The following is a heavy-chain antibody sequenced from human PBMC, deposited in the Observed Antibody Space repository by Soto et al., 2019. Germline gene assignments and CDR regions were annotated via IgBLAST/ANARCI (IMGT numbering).Heavy chain of an antibody. D-gene: IGHD3-22*01. CDR2: ISSYNGNT. V-gene: IGHV1-18*01. CDR3: ARVDYFDSAGYYNY. Sequence: ASVKVTCKASGYTFIMYGISWVRQAPGQGLEWVGWISSYNGNTDYAQKFRGRVAMTTDTSTSTVYMELRSLRSDDTAVYYCARVDYFDSAGYYNYWGQGTLVTVSS. CDR1: GYTFIMYG. J-gene: IGHJ4*02.